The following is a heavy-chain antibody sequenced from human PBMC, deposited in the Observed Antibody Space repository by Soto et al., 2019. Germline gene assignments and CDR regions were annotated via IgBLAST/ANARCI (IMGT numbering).Heavy chain of an antibody. Sequence: GGSLRLSCAASGFTFSSYWMNWVRHAPGKGLVWVSRINNDGSSTYYADSVKGRFTISRDNYKNTLYLQMSSLRAEDTAVFYCVKEPGNSAWSYYFDYWGQGTLVT. D-gene: IGHD1-26*01. CDR3: VKEPGNSAWSYYFDY. V-gene: IGHV3-74*01. CDR2: INNDGSST. CDR1: GFTFSSYW. J-gene: IGHJ4*02.